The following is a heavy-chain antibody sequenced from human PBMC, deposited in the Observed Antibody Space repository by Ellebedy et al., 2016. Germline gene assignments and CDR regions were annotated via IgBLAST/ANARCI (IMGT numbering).Heavy chain of an antibody. D-gene: IGHD3-16*01. V-gene: IGHV3-7*03. Sequence: GESLKISCAASGFTFSTYAMSWVRQAPGKGLEWVANIKEDGSEKHYVDSVKGRFTISRDNAKNSLYLQMNSLRVEDTAVYYCARALIGGKNYWGQGTLVTVSS. CDR1: GFTFSTYA. J-gene: IGHJ4*02. CDR3: ARALIGGKNY. CDR2: IKEDGSEK.